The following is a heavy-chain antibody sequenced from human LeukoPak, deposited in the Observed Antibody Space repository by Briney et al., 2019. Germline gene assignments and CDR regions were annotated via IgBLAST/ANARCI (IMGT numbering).Heavy chain of an antibody. CDR3: ARDTLGEGEDANYAVYYFDY. CDR2: IKQDGNEK. CDR1: GFTFNTYW. Sequence: GGSLRLSCTASGFTFNTYWMSWVRQAPGKGLEWVANIKQDGNEKYYADSVKGRFTISRDNGKNSLDLQMNSLRADDTAVYYCARDTLGEGEDANYAVYYFDYWGQGTVVTVSS. D-gene: IGHD4/OR15-4a*01. V-gene: IGHV3-7*01. J-gene: IGHJ4*02.